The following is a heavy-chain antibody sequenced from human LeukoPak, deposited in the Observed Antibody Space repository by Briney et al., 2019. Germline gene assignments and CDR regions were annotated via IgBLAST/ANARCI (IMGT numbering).Heavy chain of an antibody. CDR2: IPSDGSKK. J-gene: IGHJ1*01. Sequence: QAGGSLRLSCAASGFTFSSYGIHWVRQAPGKGLEWVAYIPSDGSKKYYVDSVKGRFTISRDNSKNTVYLQMNSLRAEDTAVYYCARGRQWLVYRAEYFQHWGQGTLVTVSS. V-gene: IGHV3-30*02. D-gene: IGHD6-19*01. CDR1: GFTFSSYG. CDR3: ARGRQWLVYRAEYFQH.